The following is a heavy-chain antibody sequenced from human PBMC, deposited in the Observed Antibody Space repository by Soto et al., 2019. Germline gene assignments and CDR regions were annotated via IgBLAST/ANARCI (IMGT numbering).Heavy chain of an antibody. CDR1: GGSISSYY. Sequence: PSETLSLTCTVSGGSISSYYWSWIRQPPGKGLEWIGYIYYSGSTNYNPSLKSRVTISVDTSKNQFSLKLSSVTAADTAVYYCARDPIEAVAGTDEYYFDYWGQGTLVTVSS. D-gene: IGHD6-19*01. CDR3: ARDPIEAVAGTDEYYFDY. J-gene: IGHJ4*02. CDR2: IYYSGST. V-gene: IGHV4-59*01.